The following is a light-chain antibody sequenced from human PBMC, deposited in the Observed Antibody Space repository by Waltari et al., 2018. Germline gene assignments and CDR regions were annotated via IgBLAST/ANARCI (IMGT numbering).Light chain of an antibody. V-gene: IGKV3-20*01. CDR1: QSGSRT. J-gene: IGKJ1*01. Sequence: EIVLTQSPGTLSLSPGQRATLYCRPSQSGSRTLAWYKQKPGQAPRLLNYVASTRATGIPERFSGGGSGTDFSLTISRLEPEDFAVYYCQHYVSLPATFGQGTKVEIK. CDR2: VAS. CDR3: QHYVSLPAT.